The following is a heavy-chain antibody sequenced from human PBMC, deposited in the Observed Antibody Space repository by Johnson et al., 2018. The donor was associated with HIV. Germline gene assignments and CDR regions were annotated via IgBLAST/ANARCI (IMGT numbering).Heavy chain of an antibody. Sequence: QVQLVESGGGVVQPGRSLRLSCAASGFTFSSYAMHWVRQAPGKGLEWVAVISYDGSNKYYADSVKGRFTISRDNARNSLNVQMNSLRAEDTALYYCARDRYSSGWVSAVDIGGQGTMVTVSS. CDR3: ARDRYSSGWVSAVDI. J-gene: IGHJ3*02. V-gene: IGHV3-30*04. D-gene: IGHD6-19*01. CDR1: GFTFSSYA. CDR2: ISYDGSNK.